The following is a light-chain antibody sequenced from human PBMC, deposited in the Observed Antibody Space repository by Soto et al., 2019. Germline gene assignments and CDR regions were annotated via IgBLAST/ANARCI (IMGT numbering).Light chain of an antibody. J-gene: IGLJ1*01. CDR1: SSDVGGYNY. CDR3: CSYAGGEYV. V-gene: IGLV2-11*01. CDR2: DVT. Sequence: QSALTQPRSVSGSPGQSVTLSCTGTSSDVGGYNYVSWYQQHPGKAPKLIIFDVTKRPSGVPNRLFGSKSGNAASLTISGLQGDDEADYYCCSYAGGEYVFGTGTKLTVL.